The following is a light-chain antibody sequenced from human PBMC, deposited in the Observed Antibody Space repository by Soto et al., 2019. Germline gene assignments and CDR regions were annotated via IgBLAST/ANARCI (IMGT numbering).Light chain of an antibody. Sequence: QSVLTQPASVSGSPGQSITISCTGSSSDVGQYNYVSWYKQHPGKAPKLIVFDVSNRPSGVSNRFSGSKSGNTASLTISGLQAEDEADYYCTSYTNSDSWVFGGGTKVTVL. V-gene: IGLV2-14*03. CDR1: SSDVGQYNY. CDR3: TSYTNSDSWV. CDR2: DVS. J-gene: IGLJ3*02.